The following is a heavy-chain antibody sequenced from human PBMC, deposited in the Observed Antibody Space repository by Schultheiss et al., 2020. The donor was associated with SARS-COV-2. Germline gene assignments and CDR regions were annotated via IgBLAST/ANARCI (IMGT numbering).Heavy chain of an antibody. J-gene: IGHJ4*02. D-gene: IGHD6-19*01. V-gene: IGHV4-34*01. CDR2: INHSGST. CDR1: GFTFSSYS. CDR3: ARLRLASFDY. Sequence: GSLRLSCAASGFTFSSYSMNWVRQAPGKGLEWIGEINHSGSTNYNPSLKSRVTISLGTSKNQFSLRLSSVTAADTAVYYCARLRLASFDYWGQGTLVTVSS.